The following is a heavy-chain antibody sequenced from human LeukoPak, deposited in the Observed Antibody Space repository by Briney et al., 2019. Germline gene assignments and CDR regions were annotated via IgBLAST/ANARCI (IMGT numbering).Heavy chain of an antibody. J-gene: IGHJ6*02. CDR2: IWYDGSNK. V-gene: IGHV3-33*08. CDR3: ARERTLYVSGSGYGMDV. CDR1: GFIFSSEA. Sequence: GGSLRLSCAASGFIFSSEAMNWVRQAPGKGLEWVALIWYDGSNKYYADSVKGRFTISRDSSKNTLYLEMSSLRAEDTAVYFCARERTLYVSGSGYGMDVWGQGTTVTVSS. D-gene: IGHD3-10*01.